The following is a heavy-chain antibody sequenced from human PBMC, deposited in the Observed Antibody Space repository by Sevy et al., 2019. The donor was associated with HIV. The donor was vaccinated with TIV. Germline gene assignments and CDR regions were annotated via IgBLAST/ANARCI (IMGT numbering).Heavy chain of an antibody. CDR3: ARDLNSGYANYYYYGMDV. D-gene: IGHD5-12*01. CDR1: GFTFINHA. CDR2: ISYDGSNK. J-gene: IGHJ6*02. V-gene: IGHV3-30*04. Sequence: LSLTCAASGFTFINHAMHWVRQAPGKGLEWVTVISYDGSNKYYADSVKGRFTISRDTSKSTVYLQMDSLRAEDTAVYYCARDLNSGYANYYYYGMDVWGQGTTVTVSS.